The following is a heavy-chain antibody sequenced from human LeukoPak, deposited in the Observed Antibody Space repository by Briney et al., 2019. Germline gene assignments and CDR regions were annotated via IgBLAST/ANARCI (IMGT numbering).Heavy chain of an antibody. Sequence: GGSLRLSCAASGFPFSSYAMDWVRQAPGMGLEWVSSLSGSGGSSYYADSVKGRFTISRDNSSNTVYLQMHRLRVDDSAVYFSAKGRGSRASNYFDVWGQGSLVTVSS. J-gene: IGHJ4*02. V-gene: IGHV3-23*01. CDR3: AKGRGSRASNYFDV. CDR2: LSGSGGSS. CDR1: GFPFSSYA. D-gene: IGHD6-13*01.